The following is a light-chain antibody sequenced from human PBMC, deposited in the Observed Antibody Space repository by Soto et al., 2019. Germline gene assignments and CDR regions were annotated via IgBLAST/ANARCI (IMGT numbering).Light chain of an antibody. J-gene: IGKJ1*01. CDR1: QSVSTK. Sequence: EMVMTQSPATLSVSLGERATLSCRASQSVSTKLVWYQQKPGQAPRLLIYGASTRATGIPARFSGCGSGTEFTLTISSLQSEDFAVYYCQQHDQGWTFGQGTKVEIK. CDR2: GAS. V-gene: IGKV3-15*01. CDR3: QQHDQGWT.